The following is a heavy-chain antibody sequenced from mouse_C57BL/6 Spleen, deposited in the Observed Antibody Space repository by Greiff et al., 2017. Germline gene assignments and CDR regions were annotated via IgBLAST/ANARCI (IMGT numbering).Heavy chain of an antibody. CDR3: ARDSLFDY. J-gene: IGHJ2*01. CDR1: GFTFSSYA. CDR2: ISDGGSYT. Sequence: EVQGVESGGGLVKPGGSLKLSCAASGFTFSSYAMSWVRQTPEKRLEWVATISDGGSYTYYPDNVKGRFTISRDNAKNNLYLQMSHLKSEDTAMYYCARDSLFDYWGQGTTLTVSS. V-gene: IGHV5-4*01.